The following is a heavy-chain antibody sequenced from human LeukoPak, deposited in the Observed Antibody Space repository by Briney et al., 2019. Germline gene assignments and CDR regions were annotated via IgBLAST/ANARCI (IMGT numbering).Heavy chain of an antibody. Sequence: PGGSLRLSCGASGFSFSTSAMNWVRQAPGKGLEWVSSINSGSTFISYAESVKGRFTISRDNTNNSLHLQMDSLRAEDTAVYYCARGAGSLNFWGQGTLVTVSS. CDR2: INSGSTFI. CDR1: GFSFSTSA. CDR3: ARGAGSLNF. V-gene: IGHV3-21*01. D-gene: IGHD2-15*01. J-gene: IGHJ4*02.